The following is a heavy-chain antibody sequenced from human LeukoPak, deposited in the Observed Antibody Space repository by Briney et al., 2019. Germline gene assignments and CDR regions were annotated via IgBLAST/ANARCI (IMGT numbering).Heavy chain of an antibody. CDR2: INADGSQQ. Sequence: PGGSLRLSCAASGFMFSDHWMSWVRQAPGKGPEWVANINADGSQQYSVDSLKGRFTVSRDNSKNTLYLQMNSLRAEDTAVYYCAKARRGWDYFDYWGQGTLVTVSS. CDR3: AKARRGWDYFDY. V-gene: IGHV3-7*03. J-gene: IGHJ4*02. CDR1: GFMFSDHW. D-gene: IGHD6-19*01.